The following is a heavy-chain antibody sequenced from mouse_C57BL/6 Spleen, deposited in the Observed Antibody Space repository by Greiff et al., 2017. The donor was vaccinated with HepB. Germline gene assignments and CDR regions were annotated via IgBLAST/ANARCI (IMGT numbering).Heavy chain of an antibody. CDR2: INPNNGGT. V-gene: IGHV1-26*01. CDR3: ARDTTVVATNGYAMDY. J-gene: IGHJ4*01. D-gene: IGHD1-1*01. Sequence: EVQLQQSGPELVKPGASVKISCKASGYTFTDYYMNWVKQSHGKSLEWIGDINPNNGGTSYNQKFKGKATLTVDKSSSTAYMELRSLTSGDSAVYYCARDTTVVATNGYAMDYWGQGTSVTVSS. CDR1: GYTFTDYY.